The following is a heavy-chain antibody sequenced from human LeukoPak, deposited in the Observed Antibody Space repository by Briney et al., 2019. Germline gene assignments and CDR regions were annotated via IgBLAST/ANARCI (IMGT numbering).Heavy chain of an antibody. Sequence: ASVKVSCKASGYTFTGYYMHWVRQAPGQGPEWMGWINPNSGGTNYAQKFYARVTMTRDTSISTAYMELSRLRSDDTAVFYCARSPDILTGENFDYWGQGTLVTVSS. CDR1: GYTFTGYY. D-gene: IGHD3-9*01. J-gene: IGHJ4*02. CDR2: INPNSGGT. CDR3: ARSPDILTGENFDY. V-gene: IGHV1-2*02.